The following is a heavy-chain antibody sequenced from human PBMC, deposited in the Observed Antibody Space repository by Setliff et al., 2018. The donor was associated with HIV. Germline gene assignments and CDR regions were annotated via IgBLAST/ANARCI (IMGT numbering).Heavy chain of an antibody. Sequence: PSETLSLTCAVYGGSFSGYYWSWIRQPPGKGLEWIGEINHSGSTNYNMSLWSRVTISLGASRNQFSLELISVTAADTAVYYCARMVVGDYNNYYYYYYMDVWGIGTTVTVSS. D-gene: IGHD4-4*01. V-gene: IGHV4-34*01. CDR1: GGSFSGYY. J-gene: IGHJ6*03. CDR3: ARMVVGDYNNYYYYYYMDV. CDR2: INHSGST.